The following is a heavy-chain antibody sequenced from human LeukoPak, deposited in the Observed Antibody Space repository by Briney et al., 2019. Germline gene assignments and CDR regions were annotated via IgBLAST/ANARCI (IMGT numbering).Heavy chain of an antibody. J-gene: IGHJ4*02. V-gene: IGHV1-2*02. CDR3: ARETAMVHDFDY. Sequence: ASVXXXXXXSGYTFXXXXXXXXXXXPXXXXXXMGWIXXXSXGTNXXXXXXXXXTMTRDTSISTAYMELSRLRSDDTAVYYCARETAMVHDFDYWGQGTLVTVSS. CDR1: GYTFXXXX. D-gene: IGHD5-18*01. CDR2: IXXXSXGT.